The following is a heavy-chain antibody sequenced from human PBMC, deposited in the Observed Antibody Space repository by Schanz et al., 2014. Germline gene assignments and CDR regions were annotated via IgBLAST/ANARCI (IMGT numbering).Heavy chain of an antibody. V-gene: IGHV3-23*04. J-gene: IGHJ4*02. Sequence: VQLVESGGGLVKPGGSLRLSCAASGFTFSTTWMNWVRQAPGKGLEWVSRMIGSGSSVFYADSVKGRFTISRDNSKNTLYLQMNSLRAEDTAVYYCARLDSSSWYPRYWGQGTLVTVSS. CDR3: ARLDSSSWYPRY. CDR1: GFTFSTTW. CDR2: MIGSGSSV. D-gene: IGHD6-13*01.